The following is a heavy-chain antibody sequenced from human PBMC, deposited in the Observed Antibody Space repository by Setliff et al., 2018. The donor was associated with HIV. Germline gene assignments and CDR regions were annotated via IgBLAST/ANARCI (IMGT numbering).Heavy chain of an antibody. CDR1: GGTFSSYA. V-gene: IGHV1-2*06. D-gene: IGHD3-3*01. CDR3: ARDPIGIDFGLSYYMDV. Sequence: ASVKVSCKASGGTFSSYAVSYLRQAPGQGLEWMGRIDPQNAGTNFPQKFQGRVTMTWDRSTRTAYMELRSLTFDDTAVYYCARDPIGIDFGLSYYMDVWGKGTAVTVSS. J-gene: IGHJ6*03. CDR2: IDPQNAGT.